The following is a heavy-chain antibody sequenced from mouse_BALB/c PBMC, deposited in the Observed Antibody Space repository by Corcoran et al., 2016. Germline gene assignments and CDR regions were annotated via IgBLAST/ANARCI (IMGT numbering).Heavy chain of an antibody. V-gene: IGHV1-9*01. Sequence: QVQLQQSGAELMKPGASGKISCKATGYTFSSYWIEWVKQRPGHGLEWIGEILPGSGSTNYNEKFKGKATFTADTSSNTVYMQLSSLTSEDSAVYYCAREGWFVDVWGAGTTVTVSS. J-gene: IGHJ1*01. CDR2: ILPGSGST. CDR3: AREGWFVDV. CDR1: GYTFSSYW.